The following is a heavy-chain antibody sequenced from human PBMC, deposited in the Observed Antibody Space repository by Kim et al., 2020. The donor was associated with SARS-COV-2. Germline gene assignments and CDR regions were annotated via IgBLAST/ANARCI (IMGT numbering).Heavy chain of an antibody. V-gene: IGHV1-3*04. CDR3: ARGSCWAFDY. Sequence: ASVKVSCKASGYTFINYVMHWVRQAPGQRLEWMGLISIGHDDTKYSQKFRGRVTITRDTTASTAYMELSSLRSEDTAVYYCARGSCWAFDYWGQGTLVTVAS. CDR1: GYTFINYV. J-gene: IGHJ4*02. D-gene: IGHD6-19*01. CDR2: ISIGHDDT.